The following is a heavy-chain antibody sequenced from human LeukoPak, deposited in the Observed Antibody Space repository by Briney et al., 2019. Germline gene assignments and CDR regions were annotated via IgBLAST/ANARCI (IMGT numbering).Heavy chain of an antibody. CDR1: GYTFTSYF. V-gene: IGHV1-46*01. D-gene: IGHD5-12*01. Sequence: ASVKVSCKASGYTFTSYFMHWVRQAPGQGLEWMGIINPSGGSTRYAQKFQGRVTMTRDMSTSTVYMELSSLRSEDTAVYYCTRDSSGYDWFYDYWGQGILVTVSS. CDR3: TRDSSGYDWFYDY. CDR2: INPSGGST. J-gene: IGHJ4*02.